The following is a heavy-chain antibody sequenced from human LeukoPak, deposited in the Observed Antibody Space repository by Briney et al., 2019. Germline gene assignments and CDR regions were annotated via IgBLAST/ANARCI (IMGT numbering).Heavy chain of an antibody. D-gene: IGHD3-16*01. J-gene: IGHJ6*02. CDR1: GFSFSSYW. Sequence: GGSLRLSCAASGFSFSSYWMNWARQAPGKGLEWVASINHNGNVNYYVDSVKGRFTISRDNAKNSLYLQMSNLRAEDTAVYFCARGGGLDVWGQGATVTVSS. CDR3: ARGGGLDV. CDR2: INHNGNVN. V-gene: IGHV3-7*03.